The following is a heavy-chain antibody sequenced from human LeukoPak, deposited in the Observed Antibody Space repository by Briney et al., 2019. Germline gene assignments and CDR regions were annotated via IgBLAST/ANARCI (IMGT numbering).Heavy chain of an antibody. Sequence: ASVKVSCKCSGYSFISYGVNWERQAPGQGLEWMGWISGYNGNTNYAEKVQGRVTMTTDTSTQTVFMELRSLTYDDTAVYFCARSGFSVVPIANYHDGMDVWGQGTTVAVSS. D-gene: IGHD2-2*01. CDR3: ARSGFSVVPIANYHDGMDV. V-gene: IGHV1-18*01. CDR1: GYSFISYG. CDR2: ISGYNGNT. J-gene: IGHJ6*02.